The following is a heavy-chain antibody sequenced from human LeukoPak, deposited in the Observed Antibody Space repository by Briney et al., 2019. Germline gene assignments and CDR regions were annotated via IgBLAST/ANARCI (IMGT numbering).Heavy chain of an antibody. CDR2: ISGSGSFK. D-gene: IGHD4-17*01. CDR3: ARDYYGDYYQSGYGMDV. V-gene: IGHV3-21*01. J-gene: IGHJ6*02. Sequence: GGSLRLSCAASGFTFSTYSMNWVRQAPGKGLEWVSSISGSGSFKFYTDSVKGRFTITRDNVKRSLYLQLSSLRAEDTAVYYCARDYYGDYYQSGYGMDVWGQGTTVTVSS. CDR1: GFTFSTYS.